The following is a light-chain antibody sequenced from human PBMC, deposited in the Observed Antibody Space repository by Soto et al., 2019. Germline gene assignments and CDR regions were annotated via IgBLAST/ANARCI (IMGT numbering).Light chain of an antibody. CDR3: QQYGTSPVT. V-gene: IGKV3-20*01. Sequence: ETLLTQSPGTLSLSPGETATLSCRASQSVRYNYLAWYQQRPGQPPRLLIHAAASRASGIPDRFSGSVSGTDFTLTIRRLEPEDFAVYFCQQYGTSPVTFGGGTKVDI. CDR1: QSVRYNY. J-gene: IGKJ4*01. CDR2: AAA.